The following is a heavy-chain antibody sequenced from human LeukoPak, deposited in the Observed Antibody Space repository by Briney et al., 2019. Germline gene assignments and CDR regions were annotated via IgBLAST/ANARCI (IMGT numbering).Heavy chain of an antibody. CDR3: ARDSGTYYYYMDD. CDR1: GGSITSPTYY. Sequence: PSETLSLTCTVSGGSITSPTYYWGWVRQPPGKGLEWIGGIYYTGGTYYNPSLKSRLSISVETSKNQFSLKLRSVTAADTAVYYCARDSGTYYYYMDDWGKGTTVTVSS. V-gene: IGHV4-39*07. D-gene: IGHD1-26*01. CDR2: IYYTGGT. J-gene: IGHJ6*03.